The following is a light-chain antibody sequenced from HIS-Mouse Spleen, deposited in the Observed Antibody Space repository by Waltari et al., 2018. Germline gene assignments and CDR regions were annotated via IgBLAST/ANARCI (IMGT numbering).Light chain of an antibody. V-gene: IGLV3-1*01. J-gene: IGLJ2*01. Sequence: SYELTQPPSVSVSPGQTASITCSGDKLGDKYACWYQQKPGQSPVLVLYQDSKAPSGITGRFSGSNSGNTATLTISGTQAMDEADYYCQAWDSSTDVVFGGGTKLTVL. CDR2: QDS. CDR1: KLGDKY. CDR3: QAWDSSTDVV.